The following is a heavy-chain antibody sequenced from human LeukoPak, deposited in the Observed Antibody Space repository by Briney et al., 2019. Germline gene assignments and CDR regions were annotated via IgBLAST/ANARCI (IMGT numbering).Heavy chain of an antibody. J-gene: IGHJ6*02. D-gene: IGHD3-22*01. CDR2: ISCNSGSI. V-gene: IGHV3-9*01. CDR1: GFTFGGYA. Sequence: GGSLRLSCAASGFTFGGYAMRGLRQAPGRGLEGLSGISCNSGSIGYADSVKGRFTISRDNAKNSLYLQMNSLRAEDTALYYCAKDMCYYDSSGYSPICGMDVWGQGTTVTVSS. CDR3: AKDMCYYDSSGYSPICGMDV.